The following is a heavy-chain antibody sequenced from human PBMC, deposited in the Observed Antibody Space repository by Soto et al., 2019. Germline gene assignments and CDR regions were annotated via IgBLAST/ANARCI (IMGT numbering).Heavy chain of an antibody. V-gene: IGHV1-2*02. CDR3: AREYLDSNYLDY. J-gene: IGHJ4*02. D-gene: IGHD2-21*01. CDR1: GYTFTGYY. CDR2: IHLNSGGT. Sequence: ASVKVSCKASGYTFTGYYVHWVRQAPGHGLEWLGWIHLNSGGTNYAQKFQGRVTMTRDTSISTAYMELSRLRSDDTAVYYCAREYLDSNYLDYWGQGTLVTVSS.